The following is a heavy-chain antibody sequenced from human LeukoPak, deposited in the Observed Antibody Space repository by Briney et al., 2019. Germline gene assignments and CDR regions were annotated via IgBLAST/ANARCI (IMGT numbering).Heavy chain of an antibody. CDR2: ISSSGSTI. CDR1: GSTFSSYE. D-gene: IGHD2-21*02. CDR3: STVVTASPY. J-gene: IGHJ4*02. V-gene: IGHV3-48*03. Sequence: TGGSLRLSCAASGSTFSSYEMNWVRQAPGKGLEWVSYISSSGSTIYYADSVKGRFTISRDNAKNSLYLQMNSLRAEDTAVYYCSTVVTASPYWGQGTLVTVSS.